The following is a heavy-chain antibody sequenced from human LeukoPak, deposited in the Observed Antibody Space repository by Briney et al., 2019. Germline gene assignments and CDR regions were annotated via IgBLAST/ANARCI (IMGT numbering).Heavy chain of an antibody. CDR1: GFTVSSNY. Sequence: PGGSLRLSCAASGFTVSSNYMSWVRQAPGKGLEWVSVIYSGGSTYYADSVKGRFTISRDNSKNTLYLQMNSLRAEDTAVYYCARGGGRNYYYYGMDVWGQGTTVTVSS. V-gene: IGHV3-66*01. CDR2: IYSGGST. CDR3: ARGGGRNYYYYGMDV. D-gene: IGHD3-16*01. J-gene: IGHJ6*02.